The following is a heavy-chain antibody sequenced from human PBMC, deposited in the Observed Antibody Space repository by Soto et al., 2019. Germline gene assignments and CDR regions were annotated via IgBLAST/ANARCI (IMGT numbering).Heavy chain of an antibody. V-gene: IGHV4-59*08. CDR2: IYYSGST. J-gene: IGHJ4*02. CDR1: GGSISSYY. D-gene: IGHD2-15*01. Sequence: LTCTVSGGSISSYYWSWIRQPPGKGLEWIGYIYYSGSTNYNPSLKSRVTISVDTSKNQFSLKLSSVTAADTAVYYCARRFCSGGSCYSDSPRVFFDYWGQGTLVTV. CDR3: ARRFCSGGSCYSDSPRVFFDY.